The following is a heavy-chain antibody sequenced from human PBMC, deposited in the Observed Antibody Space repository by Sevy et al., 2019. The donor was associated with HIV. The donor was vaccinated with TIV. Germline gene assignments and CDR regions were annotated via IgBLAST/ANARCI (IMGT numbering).Heavy chain of an antibody. Sequence: ASVKVSCKASGYTFTGYYMHWVRQAPGQGLEWMGWFNPNSGGTNYAQKFQGRVTMTRDTSISTAYMELSRLRSDDTAVYYCARDPVYYDFWSGYYTGGVFDIWGQGTMVTVSS. J-gene: IGHJ3*02. D-gene: IGHD3-3*01. CDR1: GYTFTGYY. V-gene: IGHV1-2*02. CDR3: ARDPVYYDFWSGYYTGGVFDI. CDR2: FNPNSGGT.